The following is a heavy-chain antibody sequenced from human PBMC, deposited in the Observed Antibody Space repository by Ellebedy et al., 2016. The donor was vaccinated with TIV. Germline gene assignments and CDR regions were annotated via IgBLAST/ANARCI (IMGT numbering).Heavy chain of an antibody. J-gene: IGHJ4*02. CDR2: IKQDGSEK. D-gene: IGHD2-21*02. CDR3: ARALGGGHCY. Sequence: GGSLRLXXAASGFTFSAYWMHWVRQAPGKGLEWVANIKQDGSEKYYVDSVKGRFTISRDNAKNPLYLQMNSLRAEDTAVYYCARALGGGHCYWGQGTLVTVSS. V-gene: IGHV3-7*01. CDR1: GFTFSAYW.